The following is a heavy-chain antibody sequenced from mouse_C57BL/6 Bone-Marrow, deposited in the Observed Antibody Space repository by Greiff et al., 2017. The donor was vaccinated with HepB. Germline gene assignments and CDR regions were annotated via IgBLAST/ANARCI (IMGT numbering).Heavy chain of an antibody. CDR3: ARGDY. CDR1: GYTFTSYW. V-gene: IGHV1-69*01. J-gene: IGHJ2*01. CDR2: IDPSDSYT. Sequence: QVQLQQPGAELVMPGASVKLSCKASGYTFTSYWMHWVKQRPGQGLEWIGEIDPSDSYTNYNQKVKGKSTLTVDKSSSTAYVQLSSLTSEDSAVYYCARGDYWGQGTTLTVSA.